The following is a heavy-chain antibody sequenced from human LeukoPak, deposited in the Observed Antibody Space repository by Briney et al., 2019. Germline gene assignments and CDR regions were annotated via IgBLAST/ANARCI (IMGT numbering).Heavy chain of an antibody. J-gene: IGHJ6*03. CDR1: GFTFNTYG. D-gene: IGHD5-24*01. V-gene: IGHV3-30*02. CDR3: AKDGNNKRVGFSYQVVRRRDFYDYYMDV. CDR2: ISFNGSTR. Sequence: GGSLRLSCAASGFTFNTYGMHWVRQAPGKGLEWVSFISFNGSTRYYADSVKGRFTISRDNSQNSVYLRMNSLKTEDTAVYYCAKDGNNKRVGFSYQVVRRRDFYDYYMDVWGKGTTVIVSS.